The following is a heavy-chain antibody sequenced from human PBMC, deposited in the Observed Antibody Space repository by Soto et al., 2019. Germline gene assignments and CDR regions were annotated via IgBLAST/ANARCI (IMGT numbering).Heavy chain of an antibody. D-gene: IGHD6-13*01. CDR3: PVGIYCYGWDG. V-gene: IGHV3-23*01. J-gene: IGHJ6*02. Sequence: EVQLLESGGGLVQPGGSLRLSCAASGFTFSAYARIWFRQAPGKGLEWVSTISSRGDSTYYADSVKGRFTISRDNSKKTVYLQMHHRRAEDTARYYCPVGIYCYGWDGWGQGTTVTVSS. CDR1: GFTFSAYA. CDR2: ISSRGDST.